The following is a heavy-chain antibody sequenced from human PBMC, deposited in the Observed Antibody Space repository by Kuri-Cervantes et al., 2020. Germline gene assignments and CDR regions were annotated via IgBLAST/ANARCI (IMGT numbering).Heavy chain of an antibody. CDR1: GYTFTSYG. V-gene: IGHV1-18*01. CDR3: ARIAAAGENFYYYYYMDV. J-gene: IGHJ6*03. Sequence: ASVKVSCKASGYTFTSYGISWVRQAPGQGLEWMGWISAYNGNTNYAQKLQGRVTMTTDTSTSTAYMELRSLRSYDTAVYYCARIAAAGENFYYYYYMDVWGKGTTVTVSS. D-gene: IGHD6-13*01. CDR2: ISAYNGNT.